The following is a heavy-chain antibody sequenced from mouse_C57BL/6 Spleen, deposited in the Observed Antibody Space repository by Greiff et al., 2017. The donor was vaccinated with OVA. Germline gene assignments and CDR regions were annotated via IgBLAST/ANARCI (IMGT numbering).Heavy chain of an antibody. CDR1: GFTFSDYG. V-gene: IGHV5-17*01. CDR3: ARRRDGWKSYYYAMDY. Sequence: EVMLVESGGGLVKPGGSLKLSCAASGFTFSDYGMHWVRQAPEKGLEWVAYISSGSSTIYYADTVKGRFTISRDNAKNTLFLQMTSLRSEDTAMYYCARRRDGWKSYYYAMDYWGQGTSVTVSS. J-gene: IGHJ4*01. D-gene: IGHD1-1*01. CDR2: ISSGSSTI.